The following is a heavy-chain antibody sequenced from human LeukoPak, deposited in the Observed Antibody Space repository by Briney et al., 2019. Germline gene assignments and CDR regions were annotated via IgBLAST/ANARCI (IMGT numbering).Heavy chain of an antibody. CDR1: GGSITFGSCY. CDR3: XXAXXXXASFDD. V-gene: IGHV4-61*02. J-gene: IGHJ4*02. Sequence: SETLSLTCTVSGGSITFGSCYWTWIRQPAGKGLEWIGRIYTSGRTFYNPSLKSRVTISMATSMNQFSLRLNSVAAADTALSVCXXAXXXXASFDDXGQGALVTVSS. CDR2: IYTSGRT.